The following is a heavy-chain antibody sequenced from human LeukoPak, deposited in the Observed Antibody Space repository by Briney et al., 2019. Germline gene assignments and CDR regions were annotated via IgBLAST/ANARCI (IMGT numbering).Heavy chain of an antibody. V-gene: IGHV5-10-1*01. Sequence: LGESPKISSNGSGYSFTSYWISWVRQMPGKGLEWRGRIYPSDSYTNYSPSLQGHVTISADKSISTAYLQWSSLKASDTAMYYCARLWSSGPLVDYWGEGTLVTVSS. CDR2: IYPSDSYT. D-gene: IGHD6-19*01. CDR3: ARLWSSGPLVDY. J-gene: IGHJ4*02. CDR1: GYSFTSYW.